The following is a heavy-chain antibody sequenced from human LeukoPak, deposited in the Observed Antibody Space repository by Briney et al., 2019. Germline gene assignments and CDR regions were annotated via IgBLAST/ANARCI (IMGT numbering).Heavy chain of an antibody. Sequence: PGGSLRLSCAASGFTFSSYAMSWVRQAPGKGLEWVSAISGSGGSTYYADSVKGRFTISRDNSKNTLYLQMNSLRAEDTAVYYCAKVGDDSSGYSYFDYWGQGTLVTVSS. CDR1: GFTFSSYA. D-gene: IGHD3-22*01. CDR3: AKVGDDSSGYSYFDY. CDR2: ISGSGGST. J-gene: IGHJ4*02. V-gene: IGHV3-23*01.